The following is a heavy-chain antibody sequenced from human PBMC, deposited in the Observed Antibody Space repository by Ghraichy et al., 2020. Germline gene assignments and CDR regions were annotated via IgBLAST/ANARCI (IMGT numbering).Heavy chain of an antibody. CDR1: GFTFSSYS. D-gene: IGHD3-10*01. Sequence: GGSLRLSCAASGFTFSSYSMNWVRQAPGKGLEWVSYISSSSSTIYYADSVKGRFTISRDTAKNSLYLQMNSLRDEDTAVYYCARDTDYYRSGAITRPLDYWGERTVVTVSS. CDR3: ARDTDYYRSGAITRPLDY. V-gene: IGHV3-48*02. CDR2: ISSSSSTI. J-gene: IGHJ4*02.